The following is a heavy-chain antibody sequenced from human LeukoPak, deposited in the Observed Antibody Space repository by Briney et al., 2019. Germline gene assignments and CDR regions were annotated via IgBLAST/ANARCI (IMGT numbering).Heavy chain of an antibody. CDR2: IWYDGSNK. D-gene: IGHD6-13*01. J-gene: IGHJ4*02. V-gene: IGHV3-33*01. CDR1: GFTFSNNV. CDR3: ARGGLAAAGIDY. Sequence: PGGSLRLSCAPSGFTFSNNVMLWVRQAPGKGLEWVAIIWYDGSNKYYADSLKGRFTISRDNSKNTLYLQMSSLRAEDTAVYYCARGGLAAAGIDYWGQGTLVTVSS.